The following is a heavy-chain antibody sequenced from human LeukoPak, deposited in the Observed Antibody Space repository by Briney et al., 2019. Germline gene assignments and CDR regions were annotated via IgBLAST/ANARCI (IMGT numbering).Heavy chain of an antibody. D-gene: IGHD3-22*01. J-gene: IGHJ4*02. CDR1: GFTFNSYS. CDR3: ARARGGYYFDY. V-gene: IGHV3-48*02. Sequence: GGSLRLSCAASGFTFNSYSMNWVRQAPGKGLEWVSYISSTSTSTYYAAAAKGRFTISRDTAQNSLYLQMNSLGDDDTAVYYCARARGGYYFDYWGQGTLVTVSS. CDR2: ISSTSTST.